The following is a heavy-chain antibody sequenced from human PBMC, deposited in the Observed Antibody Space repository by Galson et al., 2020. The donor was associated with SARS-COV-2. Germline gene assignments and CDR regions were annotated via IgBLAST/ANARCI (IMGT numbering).Heavy chain of an antibody. J-gene: IGHJ4*02. V-gene: IGHV3-30*03. CDR3: TAELLFNYDY. Sequence: GGSLRLSCAASGLTFSSYGMHWVRQAPGKGLEWVAVISYAGSNNYYADSVKGRFTISRDNSKNTLYLQMNSLRAEDTAVYYCTAELLFNYDYWGQGTLVTVSS. D-gene: IGHD1-26*01. CDR2: ISYAGSNN. CDR1: GLTFSSYG.